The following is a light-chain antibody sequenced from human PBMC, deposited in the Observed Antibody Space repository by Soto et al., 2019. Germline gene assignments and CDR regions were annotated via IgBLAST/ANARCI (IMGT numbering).Light chain of an antibody. Sequence: DIQMTQSPSTLSASVGDRVTITCRASQNINRWLAWYQQRPGKAPNLLIHKASTSEAGVPSRFSGSASGTEFTLTISSLQPDDFAAYFCLQYNVYPLTFGGGTKVEIK. J-gene: IGKJ4*01. CDR3: LQYNVYPLT. CDR2: KAS. CDR1: QNINRW. V-gene: IGKV1-5*03.